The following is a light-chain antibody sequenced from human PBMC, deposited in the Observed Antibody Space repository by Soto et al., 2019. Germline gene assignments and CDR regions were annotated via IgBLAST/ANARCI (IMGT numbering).Light chain of an antibody. J-gene: IGLJ1*01. CDR2: EVS. CDR3: SSYSSTSALDV. V-gene: IGLV2-14*01. CDR1: NSDVGLYNF. Sequence: QSALTQPASVSGSPGQSITISCTGTNSDVGLYNFVSWYQQHPGQAPKLLIYEVSLRPSGVSDRFSGSKSGHTASLTIFGLQTEDEADYFCSSYSSTSALDVFGVGTKLTVL.